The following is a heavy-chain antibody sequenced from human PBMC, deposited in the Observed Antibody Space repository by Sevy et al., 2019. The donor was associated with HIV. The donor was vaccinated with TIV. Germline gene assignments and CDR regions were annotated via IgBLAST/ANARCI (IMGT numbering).Heavy chain of an antibody. CDR3: ARIRAGYSHGYYFDY. CDR1: GGSISRYY. J-gene: IGHJ4*02. V-gene: IGHV4-59*01. D-gene: IGHD5-18*01. Sequence: SETLSLTCTVSGGSISRYYWSWIRQPPGKGLEWIGSIYYSGSTNYTPSLKSQVTISEDTSKNQFSLKLSSVTAADTAVYYCARIRAGYSHGYYFDYWGQGTLVTVSS. CDR2: IYYSGST.